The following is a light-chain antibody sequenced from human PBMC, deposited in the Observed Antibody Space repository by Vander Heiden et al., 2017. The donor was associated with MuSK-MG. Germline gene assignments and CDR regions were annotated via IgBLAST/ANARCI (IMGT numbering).Light chain of an antibody. CDR3: QQYNSFT. CDR1: PGISSW. Sequence: DIQMTQSPSTLSASVGDRVTITCRASPGISSWLAWYQQTPGKAPKLLIYKASTLERGGPSRFSGSGSGTEFTLTISSLQPDDFATYYCQQYNSFTFGPGTKVDVK. CDR2: KAS. J-gene: IGKJ3*01. V-gene: IGKV1-5*03.